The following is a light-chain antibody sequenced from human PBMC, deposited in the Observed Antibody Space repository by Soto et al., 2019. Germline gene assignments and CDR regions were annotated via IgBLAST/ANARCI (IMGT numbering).Light chain of an antibody. CDR1: SSDVGAYIF. CDR2: DVN. J-gene: IGLJ1*01. V-gene: IGLV2-8*01. Sequence: QSALTQPPSASGYPGQSVTISCTGTSSDVGAYIFVSWYQQHPGKAPKLMVYDVNRRPPGVPDRFFGSKSGNTASLTVSGRQAEDEADYYCVSFAGGTYVFGTGTKLTVL. CDR3: VSFAGGTYV.